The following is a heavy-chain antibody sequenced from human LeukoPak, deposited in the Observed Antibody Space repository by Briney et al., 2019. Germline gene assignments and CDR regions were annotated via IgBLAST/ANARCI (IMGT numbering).Heavy chain of an antibody. V-gene: IGHV3-9*01. D-gene: IGHD3-22*01. CDR1: GFTFDDYA. J-gene: IGHJ4*02. CDR3: AKGFYYYDSSGYYDY. Sequence: GGSLSLSCAASGFTFDDYAMHWVRRAPGKGLEWVSGISWNSGSIGYADSVKGRFTISRDNAKNSLYLQMNSLRAEDTALYYCAKGFYYYDSSGYYDYWGQGTLVTVSS. CDR2: ISWNSGSI.